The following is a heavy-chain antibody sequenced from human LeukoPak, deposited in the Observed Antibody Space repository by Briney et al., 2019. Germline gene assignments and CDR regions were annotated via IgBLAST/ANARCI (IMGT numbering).Heavy chain of an antibody. CDR1: GFTFSGYS. V-gene: IGHV3-48*01. Sequence: GGSLRLSCAASGFTFSGYSMNWVRQAPGKGLEWVSYISISSSTIYYADSVKGRFTISRDNAKNSLYLQVNSLRAEDTAVYYCAGGSGSYNGAFDIWGQGTMVTVSS. D-gene: IGHD3-10*01. CDR3: AGGSGSYNGAFDI. CDR2: ISISSSTI. J-gene: IGHJ3*02.